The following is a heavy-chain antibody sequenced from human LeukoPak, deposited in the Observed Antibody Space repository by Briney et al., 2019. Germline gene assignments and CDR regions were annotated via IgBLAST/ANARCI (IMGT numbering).Heavy chain of an antibody. D-gene: IGHD5-18*01. Sequence: GGSLRLSCAAFGFSFRTYAMNWVRHAPGKGLEWVSVISGNGDLIRYADSVKGRFTISGDNSKNTLYLQLNSLRAEDTAVYFCARGGSDTAMAHDYWGQGTLVTVSS. CDR1: GFSFRTYA. CDR3: ARGGSDTAMAHDY. V-gene: IGHV3-23*01. CDR2: ISGNGDLI. J-gene: IGHJ4*02.